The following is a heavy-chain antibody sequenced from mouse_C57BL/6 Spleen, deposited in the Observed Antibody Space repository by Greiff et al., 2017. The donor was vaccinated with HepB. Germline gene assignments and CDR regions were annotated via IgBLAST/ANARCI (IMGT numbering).Heavy chain of an antibody. CDR1: GYAFTNYL. J-gene: IGHJ2*01. Sequence: QVQLKESGAELVRPGTSVKVSCKASGYAFTNYLIEWVKQRPGQGLEWIGVINPGSGGTNYNEKFKGKATLTADKSSSTAYMQLSSLTSEDSAVYFCARSSSTPIYYDYGFDYWGQGTTLTVSS. CDR2: INPGSGGT. D-gene: IGHD2-4*01. V-gene: IGHV1-54*01. CDR3: ARSSSTPIYYDYGFDY.